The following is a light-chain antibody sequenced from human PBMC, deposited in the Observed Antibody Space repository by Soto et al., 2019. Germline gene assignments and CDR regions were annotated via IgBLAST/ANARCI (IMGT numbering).Light chain of an antibody. CDR2: DVS. Sequence: QSVLTQPASVSGSPGQSITISCTGTSSDVGGYNYVSWYQQHPGKAPKLMIYDVSNRPSGVSNRFSDSKSGNTASLTISGLQAEDEADYYCSSYTSSSSYVFGTGIKVTVL. CDR3: SSYTSSSSYV. CDR1: SSDVGGYNY. J-gene: IGLJ1*01. V-gene: IGLV2-14*01.